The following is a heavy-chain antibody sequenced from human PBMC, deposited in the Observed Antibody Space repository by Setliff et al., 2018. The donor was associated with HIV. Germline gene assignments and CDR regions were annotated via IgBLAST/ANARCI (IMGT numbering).Heavy chain of an antibody. J-gene: IGHJ3*02. D-gene: IGHD3-3*01. CDR2: IYYSGST. CDR1: GGSISRSSYY. V-gene: IGHV4-39*07. CDR3: ARGRWVLQFLEWGDAFDI. Sequence: SETLSLTCTVSGGSISRSSYYWGWIRQPPGKGLEWIGSIYYSGSTYYNPSLKSRVTISVDTSKNQVSLKLSSVTAADTAVYYCARGRWVLQFLEWGDAFDIWGQGTMVTVSS.